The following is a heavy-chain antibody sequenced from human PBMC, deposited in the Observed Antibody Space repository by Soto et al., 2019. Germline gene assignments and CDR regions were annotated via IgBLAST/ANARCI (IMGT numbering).Heavy chain of an antibody. CDR1: GGTFSSYT. Sequence: ASVKVSCKASGGTFSSYTISWVRQATGQGLEWMGWMNPNSGNTGYAQKFQGRVTMTRNTSISTAYMELSSLRSDDTAVYYCARVGGSSSLDYWGQGTLVTVSS. J-gene: IGHJ4*02. CDR2: MNPNSGNT. D-gene: IGHD6-6*01. CDR3: ARVGGSSSLDY. V-gene: IGHV1-8*02.